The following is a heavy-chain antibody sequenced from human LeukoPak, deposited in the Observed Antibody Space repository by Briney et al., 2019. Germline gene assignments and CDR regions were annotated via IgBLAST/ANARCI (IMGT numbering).Heavy chain of an antibody. CDR3: ARARYSSSWACDY. CDR2: IYYSGST. J-gene: IGHJ4*02. D-gene: IGHD6-13*01. Sequence: SETLSLTCTVSGGSVSSGSYYWSWIRQPPGKGLEWIGYIYYSGSTNYNPSLKSRVTISVDTSKNQFSLKLSCVTAADTAVYYCARARYSSSWACDYWGQGTLVTVSS. V-gene: IGHV4-61*01. CDR1: GGSVSSGSYY.